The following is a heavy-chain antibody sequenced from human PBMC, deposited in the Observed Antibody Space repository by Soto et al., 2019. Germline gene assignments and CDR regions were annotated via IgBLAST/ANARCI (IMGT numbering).Heavy chain of an antibody. CDR1: GYTFDDYY. Sequence: VQLVQSGAEVQKPGASVRVSCKTSGYTFDDYYIHWVRQAPGQGLEWMGWINPSNGGTDHSHSFQGRVTMTSDTSSKTAYMELNRLTSGDTDVYYCARDPGRGSYWGLGLDVWGQGTTVTVS. V-gene: IGHV1-2*02. J-gene: IGHJ6*02. CDR3: ARDPGRGSYWGLGLDV. D-gene: IGHD3-10*01. CDR2: INPSNGGT.